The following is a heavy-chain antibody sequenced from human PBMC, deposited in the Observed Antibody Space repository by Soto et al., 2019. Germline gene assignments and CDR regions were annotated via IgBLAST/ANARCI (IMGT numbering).Heavy chain of an antibody. CDR2: IWYDGSNK. D-gene: IGHD3-10*01. Sequence: GGSLRLSCAASGFTFSSYGMHWVRQAPGKGLEWVAVIWYDGSNKYYADSVKGRFTISRDNSKNTLYLQMNSLRAEDTAVYYCARDLDYYGSGSYSVFDYWGQGTLVTVSS. CDR3: ARDLDYYGSGSYSVFDY. CDR1: GFTFSSYG. V-gene: IGHV3-33*01. J-gene: IGHJ4*02.